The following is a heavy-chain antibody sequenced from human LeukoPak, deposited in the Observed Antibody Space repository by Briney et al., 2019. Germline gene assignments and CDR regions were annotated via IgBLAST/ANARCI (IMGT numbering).Heavy chain of an antibody. CDR3: AVPAYCGGDCSLNYFDY. CDR1: GYTFTSYT. V-gene: IGHV1-69*13. J-gene: IGHJ4*02. Sequence: SVKVSCKASGYTFTSYTISWVRQAPGQGLEWMGGIIPTFGTARYAQRFQARVTITADESTSTAYMELSSLRSEDTAVYYCAVPAYCGGDCSLNYFDYWGQGTLVTVSS. CDR2: IIPTFGTA. D-gene: IGHD2-21*02.